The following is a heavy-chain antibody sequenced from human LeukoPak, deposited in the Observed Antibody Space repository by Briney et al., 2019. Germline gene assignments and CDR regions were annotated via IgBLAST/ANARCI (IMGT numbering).Heavy chain of an antibody. J-gene: IGHJ4*02. CDR2: IYYSGST. CDR1: GGSISSYY. D-gene: IGHD5-12*01. V-gene: IGHV4-59*01. Sequence: SETLSLTCTVSGGSISSYYWSWIRQPPGKGLEWIGYIYYSGSTNYNPSLKSRVTISVDTSKNQFSLKLSSVTAADTAVYYCARDGSGYDRRDFDYWGQGTLGTVSS. CDR3: ARDGSGYDRRDFDY.